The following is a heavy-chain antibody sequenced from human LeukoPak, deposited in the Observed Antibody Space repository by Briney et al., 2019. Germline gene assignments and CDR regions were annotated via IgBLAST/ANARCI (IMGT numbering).Heavy chain of an antibody. Sequence: GGSLRLSCAASGFTFSSYAMNWVRQAPGKGLEWVSDISGSGSSTSYADSVKGRFTISRDNAKNTLYLQMNSLRAEDTAVYYCARVSAGVIGMKDVFDIWGQGTMVTVSS. D-gene: IGHD3-16*02. CDR1: GFTFSSYA. CDR2: ISGSGSST. CDR3: ARVSAGVIGMKDVFDI. V-gene: IGHV3-23*01. J-gene: IGHJ3*02.